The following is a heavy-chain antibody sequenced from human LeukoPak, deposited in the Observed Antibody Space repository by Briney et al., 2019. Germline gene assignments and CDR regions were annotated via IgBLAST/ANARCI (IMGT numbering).Heavy chain of an antibody. CDR3: AKDMRRFGEDAFDI. Sequence: PGGSLRLSCAASGFTFSSYAMHWVRQAPGKGLEYVSAISSNGGSTYYANSVKGRFTISRDNSKNSLYLQMNSLRTEDTALYYCAKDMRRFGEDAFDIWGQGTMVTVSS. J-gene: IGHJ3*02. D-gene: IGHD3-10*01. CDR2: ISSNGGST. V-gene: IGHV3-64*01. CDR1: GFTFSSYA.